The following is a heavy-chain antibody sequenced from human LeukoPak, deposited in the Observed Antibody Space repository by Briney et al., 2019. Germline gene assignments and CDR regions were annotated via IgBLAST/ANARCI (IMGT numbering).Heavy chain of an antibody. Sequence: PGGSLRLSCAASGFTVSSNYMSWVRQAPGKGLEWVSVIYSGGSTYYADSVKGRFTISRDNSKNTLYLQMNSLRAEDTAVYYCAKDSIDEGYYYGMDVWGQGTTVTVSS. CDR2: IYSGGST. CDR1: GFTVSSNY. V-gene: IGHV3-66*01. CDR3: AKDSIDEGYYYGMDV. J-gene: IGHJ6*02.